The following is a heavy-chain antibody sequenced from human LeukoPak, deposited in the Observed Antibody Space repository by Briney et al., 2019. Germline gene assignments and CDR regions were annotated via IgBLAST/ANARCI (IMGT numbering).Heavy chain of an antibody. CDR1: GYTFNSYG. Sequence: APVKVSCKASGYTFNSYGISWVRPAPGQRLWWIGWISAYDGNANYAQKLQGRVTMTTDTSTSTAYMELRSLRSDDTAVYYCARVSGQLLSYSVYWGQGTLVTVSS. J-gene: IGHJ4*02. CDR3: ARVSGQLLSYSVY. CDR2: ISAYDGNA. V-gene: IGHV1-18*01. D-gene: IGHD2-2*01.